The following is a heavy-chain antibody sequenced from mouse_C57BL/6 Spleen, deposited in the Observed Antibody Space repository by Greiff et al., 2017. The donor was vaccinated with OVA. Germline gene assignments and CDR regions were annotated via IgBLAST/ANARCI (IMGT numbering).Heavy chain of an antibody. V-gene: IGHV1-15*01. CDR3: ARKDYLDY. D-gene: IGHD2-4*01. J-gene: IGHJ2*01. CDR1: GYTFTDYE. CDR2: IDPETGGT. Sequence: QVQLQQSGAELVRPGASVTLSCKASGYTFTDYEMHWVKQTPVHGLEWIGAIDPETGGTAYNQKFKGKAILTADKSSSTAYMQLSSLTYEDSAVYYCARKDYLDYWGQGTTLTVSS.